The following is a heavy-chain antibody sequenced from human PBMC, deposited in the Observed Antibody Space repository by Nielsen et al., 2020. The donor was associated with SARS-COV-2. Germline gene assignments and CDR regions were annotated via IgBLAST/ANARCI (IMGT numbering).Heavy chain of an antibody. D-gene: IGHD5-18*01. CDR1: GLSFNSYA. V-gene: IGHV3-53*01. CDR2: IYSGGST. Sequence: GGSLRLSCTASGLSFNSYAMSWVRQAPGKGLEWVSVIYSGGSTYYADSVKGRFTISRDNSKNTLYLQMNSLRAEDTAVYYCARVLQLWLDYYYYYMDVWGKGTTVTVSS. CDR3: ARVLQLWLDYYYYYMDV. J-gene: IGHJ6*03.